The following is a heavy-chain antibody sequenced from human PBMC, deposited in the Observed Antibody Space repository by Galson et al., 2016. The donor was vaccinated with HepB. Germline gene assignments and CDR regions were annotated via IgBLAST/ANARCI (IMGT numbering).Heavy chain of an antibody. D-gene: IGHD5-12*01. J-gene: IGHJ4*02. CDR2: ISSTSAYI. CDR3: ARVGTGYEYVY. Sequence: SLRLSCAVSGFTFSSYAMHWVRQAPGKGLEWVASISSTSAYIYYADSVKDRFTVSRDNAQNSLYLVMSSLRIEDTAVYYCARVGTGYEYVYWGQGTLVSVSS. CDR1: GFTFSSYA. V-gene: IGHV3-21*01.